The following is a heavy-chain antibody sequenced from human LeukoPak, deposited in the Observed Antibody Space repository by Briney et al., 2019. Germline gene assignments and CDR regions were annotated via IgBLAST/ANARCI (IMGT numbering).Heavy chain of an antibody. CDR2: ISGSGAST. CDR3: AKVRDYDSSGYSDY. CDR1: GCTFSTNA. V-gene: IGHV3-23*01. D-gene: IGHD3-22*01. J-gene: IGHJ4*02. Sequence: GGSLRLSCLTSGCTFSTNAMSWVRQAPGKGLEWISGISGSGASTYYADSVTGRFTISRDNSRNTLYLQMNSLRGDDTAVYYCAKVRDYDSSGYSDYWGQGNLVTVSS.